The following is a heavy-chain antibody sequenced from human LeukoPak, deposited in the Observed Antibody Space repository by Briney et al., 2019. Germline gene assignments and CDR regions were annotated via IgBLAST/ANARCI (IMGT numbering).Heavy chain of an antibody. J-gene: IGHJ4*02. CDR1: GGSISSHY. Sequence: PSETLSLTCTVSGGSISSHYWSCIREPPGKGLEWLGYVYYSGSTNYNPSLKSRVTISVDTSKNQFSLKLSSVTAADTAVYYCARGEEEYYYDSSGYYPDWGQGTLVTVSS. CDR2: VYYSGST. V-gene: IGHV4-59*11. CDR3: ARGEEEYYYDSSGYYPD. D-gene: IGHD3-22*01.